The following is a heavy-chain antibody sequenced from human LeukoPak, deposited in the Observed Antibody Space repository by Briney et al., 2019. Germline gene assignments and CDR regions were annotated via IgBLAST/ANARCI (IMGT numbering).Heavy chain of an antibody. Sequence: GGSLRLSCAASGFTFSSIAMSWVRQAPGKGLEWVSTISGSGGSTNYADSVKGRFTFSRDNSKNMVYLQMNSLRVEDTAVYYCAKDLPDYGDYIEGYWGQGTLVTVSS. J-gene: IGHJ4*02. D-gene: IGHD4-17*01. CDR2: ISGSGGST. CDR1: GFTFSSIA. V-gene: IGHV3-23*01. CDR3: AKDLPDYGDYIEGY.